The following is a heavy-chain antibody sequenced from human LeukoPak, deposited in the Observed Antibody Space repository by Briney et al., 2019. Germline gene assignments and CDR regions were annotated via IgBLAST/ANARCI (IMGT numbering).Heavy chain of an antibody. V-gene: IGHV3-30*03. CDR1: GFTFNSYG. Sequence: PGRSLRLSCAASGFTFNSYGMHWVRQAPGKGLEWVAVISYDGSNKYYADSVKGRFTISRDNSKNTLYLQTNSLRAEDTAVYYCARARQQLVLFYYYYYMDVWGKGTTVTVSS. D-gene: IGHD6-13*01. CDR3: ARARQQLVLFYYYYYMDV. J-gene: IGHJ6*03. CDR2: ISYDGSNK.